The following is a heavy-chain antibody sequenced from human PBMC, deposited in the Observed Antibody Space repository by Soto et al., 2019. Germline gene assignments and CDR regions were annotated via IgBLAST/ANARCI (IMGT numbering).Heavy chain of an antibody. Sequence: SETLSLTCTVSGGSISSGDCYWSWIRQPPGKGLEWIGYIYYSGSTYYNPSLKSRVTISVDTSKNQFSLKLSSVTAADTAVYYCARVRERRITMVRGVMPLFDYWGQGTLVTVSS. V-gene: IGHV4-30-4*01. D-gene: IGHD3-10*01. J-gene: IGHJ4*02. CDR2: IYYSGST. CDR1: GGSISSGDCY. CDR3: ARVRERRITMVRGVMPLFDY.